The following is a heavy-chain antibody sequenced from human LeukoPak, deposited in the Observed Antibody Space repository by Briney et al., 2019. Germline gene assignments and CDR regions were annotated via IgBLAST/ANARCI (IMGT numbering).Heavy chain of an antibody. CDR2: INSDGSSI. V-gene: IGHV3-74*01. D-gene: IGHD2-15*01. CDR3: ARDRCGSCYHADAFDI. CDR1: GFTFSSHW. Sequence: GGSLRLSCAASGFTFSSHWMHWVRQAPGKGLVWVSRINSDGSSISYADSVKGRFTISRDNAKNTLYLQMNSLRAEDTAVYYCARDRCGSCYHADAFDIWGQGTMVTVSS. J-gene: IGHJ3*02.